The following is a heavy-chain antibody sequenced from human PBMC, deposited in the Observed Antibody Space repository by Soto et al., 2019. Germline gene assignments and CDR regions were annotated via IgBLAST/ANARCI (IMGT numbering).Heavy chain of an antibody. V-gene: IGHV4-34*01. D-gene: IGHD2-8*01. Sequence: SETLSLTCAVYGGSFSGYYWSWIRQPPGKGLEWIGEINHSGSTNYNPSLKSRVTISVDTSKNQFSLKLSSVTAADTAVYYCARGLGGSIVLMVYADPKLHYFDYWGQGTLVTVSS. J-gene: IGHJ4*02. CDR2: INHSGST. CDR3: ARGLGGSIVLMVYADPKLHYFDY. CDR1: GGSFSGYY.